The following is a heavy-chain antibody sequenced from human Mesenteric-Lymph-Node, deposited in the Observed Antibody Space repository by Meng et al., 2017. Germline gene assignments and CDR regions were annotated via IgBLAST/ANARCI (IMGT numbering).Heavy chain of an antibody. V-gene: IGHV4-30-4*03. J-gene: IGHJ4*02. CDR2: IYHSGRT. D-gene: IGHD4-17*01. Sequence: QVQLRESGPGLVKPSQTLSLTCTVSGGSISSGDYYCSWIRQPPGKGLEWIGEIYHSGRTNYNPSFKSRVSMSVDKSQNHFSLRLSSVTAADTVVYYCTTLYGDSISWGQGTLVTVSS. CDR1: GGSISSGDYY. CDR3: TTLYGDSIS.